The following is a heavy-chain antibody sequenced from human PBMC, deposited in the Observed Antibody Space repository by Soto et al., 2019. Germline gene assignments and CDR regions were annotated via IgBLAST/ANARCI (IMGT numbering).Heavy chain of an antibody. D-gene: IGHD3-9*01. J-gene: IGHJ4*02. CDR3: ARGPPYFDILSGYLGRIYYFDD. Sequence: SETLSLTCTVSGGSISSGDYYWSWVRQPPGKGLEWIGYIYYSGSTYYNPSLKSRVTISVDTSKNQFSLKLSSVTAADTAVYYCARGPPYFDILSGYLGRIYYFDDWAQGTLVTVTS. CDR2: IYYSGST. CDR1: GGSISSGDYY. V-gene: IGHV4-30-4*01.